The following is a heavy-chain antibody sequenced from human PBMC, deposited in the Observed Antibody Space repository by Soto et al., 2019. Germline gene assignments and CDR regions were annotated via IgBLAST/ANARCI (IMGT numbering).Heavy chain of an antibody. V-gene: IGHV3-23*01. CDR3: AKSAYYYDSSGYSGY. CDR2: ISGSGGST. CDR1: GFTFSSYA. D-gene: IGHD3-22*01. Sequence: GGSLKLSCAASGFTFSSYAMSWVRQAPGKGLEWVSAISGSGGSTYYADSVKGRFTISRDNSKNTLYLQMNSLRAEDTAVYYCAKSAYYYDSSGYSGYWGQGTLVTVSS. J-gene: IGHJ4*02.